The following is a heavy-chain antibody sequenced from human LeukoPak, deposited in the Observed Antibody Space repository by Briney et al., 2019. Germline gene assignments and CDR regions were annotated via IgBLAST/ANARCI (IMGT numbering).Heavy chain of an antibody. V-gene: IGHV4-4*07. CDR3: ARDGDSWDDAFDI. J-gene: IGHJ3*02. CDR1: GGSINSYY. D-gene: IGHD7-27*01. CDR2: ISSGST. Sequence: SETLSLTCTVSGGSINSYYWSWIRQPAGGGLDWVGRISSGSTHYSPSLKSRVTMSIDTSKNQFSLKLASVTAADTAIYYCARDGDSWDDAFDIWGQGTMVTVSS.